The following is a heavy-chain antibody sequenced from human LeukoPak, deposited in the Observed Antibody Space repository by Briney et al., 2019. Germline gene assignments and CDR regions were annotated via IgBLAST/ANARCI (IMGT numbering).Heavy chain of an antibody. CDR1: GVSISSGSFY. V-gene: IGHV4-61*02. CDR2: IYTSGST. Sequence: SETLSLSCTVSGVSISSGSFYWGWIRPPAGKGLEWIGRIYTSGSTTYNPSLKSRVTISVDTSKNQFSLKLSSVTAAYTAVDYCARDADTAMATSIYGIDVWGQGTTVTVSS. J-gene: IGHJ6*02. D-gene: IGHD5-18*01. CDR3: ARDADTAMATSIYGIDV.